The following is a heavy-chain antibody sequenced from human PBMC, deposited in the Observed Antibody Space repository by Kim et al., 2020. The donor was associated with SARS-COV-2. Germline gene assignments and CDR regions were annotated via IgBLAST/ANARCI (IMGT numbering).Heavy chain of an antibody. Sequence: YYADSVKCRFTSSRDNSKNTLYLQMNSLRAEDTAVYYCARYVGFGDFDYWGRGTLVTVSA. V-gene: IGHV3-33*01. CDR3: ARYVGFGDFDY. J-gene: IGHJ4*02. D-gene: IGHD3-10*01.